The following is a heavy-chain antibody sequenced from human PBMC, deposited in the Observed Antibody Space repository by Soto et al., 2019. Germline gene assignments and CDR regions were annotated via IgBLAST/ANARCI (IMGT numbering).Heavy chain of an antibody. D-gene: IGHD2-2*01. J-gene: IGHJ6*02. Sequence: GGSLRLSCAASGFTFDDYTMHWVRQAPGKGLEWVSLISWDGGSTYYADSVKGRFTISRDNSKNSLYLQMNSLRTEDTALYYCAKDTCSSTSCDYYYGMDVWGQGTTVTVSS. V-gene: IGHV3-43*01. CDR2: ISWDGGST. CDR3: AKDTCSSTSCDYYYGMDV. CDR1: GFTFDDYT.